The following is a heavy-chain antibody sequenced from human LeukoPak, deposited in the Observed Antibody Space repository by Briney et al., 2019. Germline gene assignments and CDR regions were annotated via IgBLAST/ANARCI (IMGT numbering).Heavy chain of an antibody. CDR3: ARDLPRGGWNPPASYYYYYMDV. D-gene: IGHD1-1*01. CDR1: GFTVSSNY. V-gene: IGHV3-53*01. J-gene: IGHJ6*03. CDR2: IYSGGST. Sequence: GGSLRLSCAASGFTVSSNYMSWVRQAPGKGLEWVSVIYSGGSTYYADSVKGRFTISRDNSKNTLYLQMNSLRAEDTAVYYCARDLPRGGWNPPASYYYYYMDVWGKGTTVTVSS.